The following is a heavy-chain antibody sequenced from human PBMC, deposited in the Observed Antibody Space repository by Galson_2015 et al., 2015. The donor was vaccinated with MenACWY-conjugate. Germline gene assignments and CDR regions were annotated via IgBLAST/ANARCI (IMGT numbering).Heavy chain of an antibody. CDR3: ARVGQERRTLLPNFDG. V-gene: IGHV3-30*01. Sequence: SLRLSCAASGFTFNMYSLHWVRQAPGKGLEWVAVISYDSKDKFYGYSVKGRFIILRDNYKNTVYLQMNSMRGEDTGVYFCARVGQERRTLLPNFDGWGQGTRVTVSS. J-gene: IGHJ4*02. CDR1: GFTFNMYS. CDR2: ISYDSKDK. D-gene: IGHD3-22*01.